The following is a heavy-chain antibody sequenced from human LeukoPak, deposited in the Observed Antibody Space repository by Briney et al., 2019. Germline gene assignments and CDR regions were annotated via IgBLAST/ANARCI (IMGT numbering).Heavy chain of an antibody. V-gene: IGHV3-64*02. J-gene: IGHJ4*02. CDR2: ISSNGGST. Sequence: GGSLRLSCAASGFTFSSYAMHWVRQAPGKGLEYVSAISSNGGSTYYADSVKGRFTISRDNSKNTLYLQMGSLRAEDMAVYYCARSPMVRGVIIYYSDYWGQGTLVTVSS. CDR1: GFTFSSYA. CDR3: ARSPMVRGVIIYYSDY. D-gene: IGHD3-10*01.